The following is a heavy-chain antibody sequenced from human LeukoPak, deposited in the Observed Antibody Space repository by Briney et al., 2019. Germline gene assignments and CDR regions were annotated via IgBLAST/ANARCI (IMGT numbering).Heavy chain of an antibody. CDR3: AVTGYDSSGYYFAPFDY. CDR2: IIPIFGTA. CDR1: GGTFSSYA. V-gene: IGHV1-69*13. D-gene: IGHD3-22*01. Sequence: ASVKVSCKASGGTFSSYAISWVRRAPGQGLEWMGGIIPIFGTANYAQKFQGRVTITADESTSTAYMELSSLRSEDTAVYYCAVTGYDSSGYYFAPFDYWGQGTLVTVSS. J-gene: IGHJ4*02.